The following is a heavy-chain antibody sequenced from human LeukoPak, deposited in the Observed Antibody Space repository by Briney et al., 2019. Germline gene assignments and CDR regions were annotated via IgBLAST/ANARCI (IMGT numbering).Heavy chain of an antibody. CDR2: IYYSGST. CDR1: GGSISSSSYY. D-gene: IGHD6-6*01. V-gene: IGHV4-39*07. J-gene: IGHJ5*02. CDR3: ASFSIAARPSP. Sequence: SETLSLTCTVSGGSISSSSYYWGWIRQPPGKGLGWIGRIYYSGSTYYNPSLKSRVTISVDTSKNQFSLKLSSVTAADTAVYYCASFSIAARPSPWGQGTLVTVSS.